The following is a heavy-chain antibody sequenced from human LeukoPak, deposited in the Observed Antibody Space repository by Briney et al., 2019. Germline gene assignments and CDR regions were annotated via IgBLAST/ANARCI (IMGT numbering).Heavy chain of an antibody. J-gene: IGHJ5*02. CDR1: GGSFSGYY. V-gene: IGHV4-59*01. CDR3: AREFRVHYYGSGSYTWFDP. D-gene: IGHD3-10*01. Sequence: SETLSLTCAVYGGSFSGYYWSWIRQPPGKGLEWIGYIYYSGSTNYNPSLKSRVTISVDTSKNQFSLKLSSVTAADTAVYYCAREFRVHYYGSGSYTWFDPWGQGTLVTVSS. CDR2: IYYSGST.